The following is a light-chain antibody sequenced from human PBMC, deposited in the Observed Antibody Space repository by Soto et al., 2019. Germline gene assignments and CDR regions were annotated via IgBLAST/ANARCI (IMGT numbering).Light chain of an antibody. V-gene: IGKV1-33*01. CDR2: AAS. J-gene: IGKJ5*01. CDR3: QQFYDLPIT. CDR1: QSISSY. Sequence: DIQMTQSPSSLSAAVGDRVTITCRASQSISSYLNWYQQKPGKAPKLLIYAASSLQTGVPSRFSASGSGTDFTFTISSLQADDIATYYCQQFYDLPITFGQGTRLEIK.